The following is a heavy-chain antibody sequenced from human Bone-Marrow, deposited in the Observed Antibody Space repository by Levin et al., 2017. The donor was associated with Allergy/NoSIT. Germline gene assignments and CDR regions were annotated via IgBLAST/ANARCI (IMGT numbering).Heavy chain of an antibody. J-gene: IGHJ3*02. CDR2: ISYDGSNK. V-gene: IGHV3-30*18. CDR1: GFTFSSYG. D-gene: IGHD6-19*01. CDR3: AKEGNSSGWYTDAFDI. Sequence: GGSLRLSCAASGFTFSSYGMHWVRQAPGKGLEWVAVISYDGSNKYYADSVKGRFTISRDNSKNTLYLQMNSLRAEDTAVYYCAKEGNSSGWYTDAFDIWGQGTMVTVSS.